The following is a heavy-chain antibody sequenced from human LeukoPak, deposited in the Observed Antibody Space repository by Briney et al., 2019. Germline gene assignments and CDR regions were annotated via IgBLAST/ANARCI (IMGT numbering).Heavy chain of an antibody. J-gene: IGHJ4*02. CDR1: GFTFSSYS. CDR2: ISSSSSII. D-gene: IGHD5-18*01. V-gene: IGHV3-48*01. CDR3: ARARGYSYGYSDY. Sequence: GGSLRLSCAGSGFTFSSYSMNWGRQAPGKGLEWVSYISSSSSIIDSADSVKGRFTISRDNAKNSLYLQMNSLRAEDTAVYYCARARGYSYGYSDYWGQGTLVTVSS.